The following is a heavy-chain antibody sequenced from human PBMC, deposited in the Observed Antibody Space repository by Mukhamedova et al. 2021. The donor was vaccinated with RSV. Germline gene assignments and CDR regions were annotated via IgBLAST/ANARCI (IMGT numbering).Heavy chain of an antibody. D-gene: IGHD4-11*01. CDR3: ARVMHSSYYYYYFMDV. J-gene: IGHJ6*03. Sequence: GLEWIGSIFHSGSIYSNPSLKSRVTISVDTSKNQFSMKLSSVTAADTAMYYCARVMHSSYYYYYFMDVWGKGTTVTVSS. V-gene: IGHV4-38-2*02. CDR2: IFHSGSI.